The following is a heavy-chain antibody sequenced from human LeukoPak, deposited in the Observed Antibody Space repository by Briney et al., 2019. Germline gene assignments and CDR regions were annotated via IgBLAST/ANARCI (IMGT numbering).Heavy chain of an antibody. Sequence: GGSLRLSCAASGFTFSSYSMNWVRQAPGKGLEWVAVIWYDGSNKYYADSVKGRFTISRDNSKNTLYLQMNSLRAEDTAVYYCARDFRITMVRGVTVFDYWGQGTLVTVSS. CDR3: ARDFRITMVRGVTVFDY. D-gene: IGHD3-10*01. V-gene: IGHV3-33*08. J-gene: IGHJ4*02. CDR1: GFTFSSYS. CDR2: IWYDGSNK.